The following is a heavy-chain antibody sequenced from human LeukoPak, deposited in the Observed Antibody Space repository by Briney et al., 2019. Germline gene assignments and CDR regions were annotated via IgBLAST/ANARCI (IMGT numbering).Heavy chain of an antibody. Sequence: PSETLSLTCSVSGGSITGYSWSWIRQTPGKGLEWIGYIYYNGDTHYNPSLKSRVTMSVDTSKNQFSLKLSSVTAADTAVYYCARDRSYYGSGSYPLDYWGQGTLVTVSS. CDR1: GGSITGYS. D-gene: IGHD3-10*01. CDR3: ARDRSYYGSGSYPLDY. CDR2: IYYNGDT. V-gene: IGHV4-59*12. J-gene: IGHJ4*02.